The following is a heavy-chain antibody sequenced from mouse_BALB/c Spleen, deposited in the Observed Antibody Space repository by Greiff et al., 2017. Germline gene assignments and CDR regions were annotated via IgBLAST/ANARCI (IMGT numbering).Heavy chain of an antibody. J-gene: IGHJ4*01. V-gene: IGHV5-4*02. D-gene: IGHD2-10*01. CDR3: ARDPYYGNYAMDY. Sequence: VQLKESGGGLVKPGGSLKLSCAASGFTFSDYYMYWVRQTPEKRLEWVATISDGGSYTYYPDSVKGRFTISRDNAKNNLYLQMSSLKSEDTAMYYCARDPYYGNYAMDYWGQGTSVTVSS. CDR2: ISDGGSYT. CDR1: GFTFSDYY.